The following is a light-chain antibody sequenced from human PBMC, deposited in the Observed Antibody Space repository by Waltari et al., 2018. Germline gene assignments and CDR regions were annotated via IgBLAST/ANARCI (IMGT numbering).Light chain of an antibody. Sequence: EIVLTQSPATLSLSPGERATLSCRARQSVSSYLAWYQQKPGQAPRLLIYDASNRATGIPARFSGSGSGTDFTLTICSLEPEDFAVYYCQQRSNWLTFGQGTRLEIK. CDR3: QQRSNWLT. CDR2: DAS. V-gene: IGKV3-11*01. J-gene: IGKJ5*01. CDR1: QSVSSY.